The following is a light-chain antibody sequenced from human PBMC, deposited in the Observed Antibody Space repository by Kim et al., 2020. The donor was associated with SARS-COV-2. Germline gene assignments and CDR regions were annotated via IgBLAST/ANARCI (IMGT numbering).Light chain of an antibody. J-gene: IGKJ5*01. V-gene: IGKV3-20*01. CDR1: QSISRNY. Sequence: EIVLTQSPGTLSLSPGERATLSCRASQSISRNYLAWYQQKPGQAPRLLIYGASSRATGIPDNFSGSGSGTDFTLTISRLEPEDFAVYYCQQYGSSPNTFGQGTRLEIK. CDR2: GAS. CDR3: QQYGSSPNT.